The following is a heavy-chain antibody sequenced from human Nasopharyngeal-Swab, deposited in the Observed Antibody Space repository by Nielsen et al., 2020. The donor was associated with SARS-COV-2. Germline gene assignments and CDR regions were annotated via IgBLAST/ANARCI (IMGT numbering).Heavy chain of an antibody. CDR2: ISGSGGST. V-gene: IGHV3-23*01. D-gene: IGHD2/OR15-2a*01. Sequence: GESLKISCAASGFTFSSYAMSWVRQAPGKGLEWVSPISGSGGSTYYADSVTGRFTISRDNSKTTLYLQMNSLRAEDTAVYYCAKSGYYSLSYYYYYYMDVWGKGTTVTVSS. CDR3: AKSGYYSLSYYYYYYMDV. J-gene: IGHJ6*03. CDR1: GFTFSSYA.